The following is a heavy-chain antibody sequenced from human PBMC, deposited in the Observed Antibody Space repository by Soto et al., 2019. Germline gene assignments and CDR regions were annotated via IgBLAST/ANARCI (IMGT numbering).Heavy chain of an antibody. V-gene: IGHV3-30-3*01. J-gene: IGHJ4*02. Sequence: QVQLVESGGGVVQPGRSLRLSCAASGFTFSSYAMHWVRQAPGKGLERVAVISYDGSNKYYADSVKGRFTISRDNSKNTRYRQMNSLRAEDTAVYYCAREGGLAGGPFDYWGQGTLVTVSS. CDR2: ISYDGSNK. CDR1: GFTFSSYA. D-gene: IGHD3-10*01. CDR3: AREGGLAGGPFDY.